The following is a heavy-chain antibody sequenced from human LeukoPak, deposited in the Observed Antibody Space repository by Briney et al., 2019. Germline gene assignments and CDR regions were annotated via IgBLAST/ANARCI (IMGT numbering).Heavy chain of an antibody. CDR1: GFTFSNYW. CDR3: ARDSPSSTSWGY. CDR2: IKPDGSAQ. J-gene: IGHJ4*02. V-gene: IGHV3-7*01. Sequence: GGSLRLSCAASGFTFSNYWMTWVRQAPGKGLEWVANIKPDGSAQYYADSVRGRFTISRDNAKNSLYLQMNSLRAEDTAVYYCARDSPSSTSWGYWGQGTLVTVSS. D-gene: IGHD2-2*01.